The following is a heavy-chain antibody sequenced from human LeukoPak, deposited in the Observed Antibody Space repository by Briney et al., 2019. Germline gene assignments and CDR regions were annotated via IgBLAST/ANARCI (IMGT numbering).Heavy chain of an antibody. CDR1: GGSISSYY. V-gene: IGHV4-59*12. CDR3: VTYYFDSSGPKKNY. Sequence: SETLSLTCTVSGGSISSYYWSWIRQPPGKGLESIGYIYYSGSTNYNPSLKSRVTISVDTSKNQFSLKLSSVTAADTAVYYCVTYYFDSSGPKKNYWGQGTLVTVSS. CDR2: IYYSGST. D-gene: IGHD3-22*01. J-gene: IGHJ4*02.